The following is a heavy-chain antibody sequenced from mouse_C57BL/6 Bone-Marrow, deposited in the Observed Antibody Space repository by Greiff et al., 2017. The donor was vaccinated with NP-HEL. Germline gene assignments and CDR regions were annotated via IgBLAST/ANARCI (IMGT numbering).Heavy chain of an antibody. V-gene: IGHV5-6*01. CDR2: ISSGGSYT. D-gene: IGHD2-4*01. Sequence: VQLKESGGDLVKPGGSLKLSCAASGFTFSSYGMSWVRQTPDKRLEWVATISSGGSYTYYPDSVKGRFTISRDNAKNTLYLQMSSLKSENTAMYYCAIYDYPWFAYWGQGTLVTVSA. CDR1: GFTFSSYG. J-gene: IGHJ3*01. CDR3: AIYDYPWFAY.